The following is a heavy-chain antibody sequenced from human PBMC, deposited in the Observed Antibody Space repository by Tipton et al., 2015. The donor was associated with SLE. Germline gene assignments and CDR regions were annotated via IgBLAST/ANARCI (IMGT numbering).Heavy chain of an antibody. V-gene: IGHV3-23*01. J-gene: IGHJ4*02. CDR3: ARDNGGDPYYFDY. Sequence: LSLTCAVSGYSISSGYYWGWVRQAPGKGLEWVSAISGSGGSTYYADSVKGRFTISRDNSKNTLYLQMNSLRAEDTAVYFCARDNGGDPYYFDYWGQGTLVTVSS. CDR2: ISGSGGST. D-gene: IGHD6-25*01. CDR1: GYSISSGYY.